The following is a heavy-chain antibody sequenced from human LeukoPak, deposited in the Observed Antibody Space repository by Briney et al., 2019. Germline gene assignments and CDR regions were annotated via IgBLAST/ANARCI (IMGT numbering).Heavy chain of an antibody. CDR1: GYSFTSYW. Sequence: GESLKISCKGSGYSFTSYWIGWERQMPGKGLEWMGIIYPGDSDTRYSPSFQGQVTISADKSISTAYLQWSSLKASDTAMYYCARDDSSKSDAFDIWGQGTMVTVSS. D-gene: IGHD3-22*01. J-gene: IGHJ3*02. CDR3: ARDDSSKSDAFDI. V-gene: IGHV5-51*01. CDR2: IYPGDSDT.